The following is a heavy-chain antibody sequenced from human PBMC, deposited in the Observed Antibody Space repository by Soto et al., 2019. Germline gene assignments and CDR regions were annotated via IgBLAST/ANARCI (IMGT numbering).Heavy chain of an antibody. J-gene: IGHJ4*02. CDR1: GGSISSSSYY. CDR2: IYYSGST. V-gene: IGHV4-39*01. CDR3: ARALRYSSSSVSFFDY. Sequence: SETLSLTCTVSGGSISSSSYYWGWIRQPPGKGLEWIGSIYYSGSTYYNPSLKSRVTISVDTSKNQFSLKLSSVTAADTAVYYCARALRYSSSSVSFFDYWGQGTLVTVSS. D-gene: IGHD6-6*01.